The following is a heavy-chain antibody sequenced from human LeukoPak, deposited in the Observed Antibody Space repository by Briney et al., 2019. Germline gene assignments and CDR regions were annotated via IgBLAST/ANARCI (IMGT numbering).Heavy chain of an antibody. V-gene: IGHV3-48*03. CDR3: ARVTLPVVTRHYFDY. CDR2: ISSSGSTI. Sequence: GGSLRLSCAASGFIFSSYEMNWVRQAPGKGLEWVSYISSSGSTIYYADSVKGRFTISRDNAKNSLYLQMNSLRAEDTAVYYCARVTLPVVTRHYFDYWGQGTLVTVSS. J-gene: IGHJ4*02. D-gene: IGHD4-23*01. CDR1: GFIFSSYE.